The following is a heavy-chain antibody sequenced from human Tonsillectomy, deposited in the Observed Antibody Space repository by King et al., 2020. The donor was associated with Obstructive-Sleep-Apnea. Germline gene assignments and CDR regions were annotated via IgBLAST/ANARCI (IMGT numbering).Heavy chain of an antibody. CDR1: GDSISSGDYY. D-gene: IGHD3-10*01. J-gene: IGHJ4*02. CDR2: IFYSGSP. Sequence: VQLQESGTGLLKPSQTLSLTCTVSGDSISSGDYYWNWIRQHPGKGLEWIGYIFYSGSPYYNPSLQSRVTISVDTSKNQFSLKLRSVTAADTAVYYCVRGGTYYYGSGSFYNLDYFDYWGQGTLVTVSS. CDR3: VRGGTYYYGSGSFYNLDYFDY. V-gene: IGHV4-31*03.